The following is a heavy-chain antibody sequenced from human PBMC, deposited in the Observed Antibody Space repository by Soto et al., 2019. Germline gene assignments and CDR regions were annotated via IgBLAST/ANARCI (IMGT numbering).Heavy chain of an antibody. Sequence: GGSLRLSCAASGFTFSSYAMSWVRQAPGKGLEWASAISGSGGSTYYADSVKGRFTISRDNSKNTLYLQMNSLRAEDTAVYYCAKDPYCSSTSCYLMDVWGKGTTVTVSS. D-gene: IGHD2-2*01. CDR3: AKDPYCSSTSCYLMDV. CDR2: ISGSGGST. CDR1: GFTFSSYA. V-gene: IGHV3-23*01. J-gene: IGHJ6*04.